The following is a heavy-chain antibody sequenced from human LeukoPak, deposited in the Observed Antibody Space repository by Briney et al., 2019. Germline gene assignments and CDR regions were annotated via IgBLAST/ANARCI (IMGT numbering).Heavy chain of an antibody. V-gene: IGHV3-9*01. CDR2: ISWNSGSI. CDR3: AKDTSGSGNYYFDY. Sequence: GGSLRLSCAASGFTFDDYAMHWVRQAPGKGLEWVSGISWNSGSIGYADSVKGRFTISRDNAKNSLYLQMNSLRAEDTALYYCAKDTSGSGNYYFDYWGQGTLVTVSS. J-gene: IGHJ4*02. CDR1: GFTFDDYA. D-gene: IGHD3-10*01.